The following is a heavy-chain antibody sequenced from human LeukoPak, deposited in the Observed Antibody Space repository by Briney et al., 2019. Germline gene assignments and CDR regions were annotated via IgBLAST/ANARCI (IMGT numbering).Heavy chain of an antibody. J-gene: IGHJ4*02. V-gene: IGHV3-48*03. CDR3: CGASFDY. CDR1: ELTFSNYA. CDR2: ISSIGTNI. D-gene: IGHD2-21*01. Sequence: GGSLRLSCVAFELTFSNYAMSWVRQAPGKGLEWLSYISSIGTNINYADSVKGRFTISRDNAKNSLYLQMNSLRAEDTAVYYCCGASFDYWGQGTLVTVSS.